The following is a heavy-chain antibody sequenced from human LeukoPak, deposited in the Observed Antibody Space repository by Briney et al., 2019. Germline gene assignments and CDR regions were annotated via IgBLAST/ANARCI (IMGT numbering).Heavy chain of an antibody. CDR1: GGSISSYY. CDR3: ARDPPEKNAFDI. D-gene: IGHD5-24*01. CDR2: IYYSGST. J-gene: IGHJ3*02. V-gene: IGHV4-59*01. Sequence: SETLPLTCTVSGGSISSYYWSWIRQPPGKGLEWIGYIYYSGSTNYNPSLKSRVTISVDTSKNQFSLKLSSVTAADTAVYYCARDPPEKNAFDIWGQGTMVTVSS.